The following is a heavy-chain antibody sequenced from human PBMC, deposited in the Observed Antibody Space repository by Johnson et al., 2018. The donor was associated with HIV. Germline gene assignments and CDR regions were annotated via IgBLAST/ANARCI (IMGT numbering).Heavy chain of an antibody. CDR2: IYSGGST. V-gene: IGHV3-66*01. J-gene: IGHJ3*02. Sequence: MQLVESGGGLVQPGGSLRLSCAASGFTVSSNYMSWVRQAPGKGLEWVSVIYSGGSTYYADSVKGRFTISRDNSKNTLYLQMNSLRAEDTAVYYCARGTPGDYDSSPADAFDIWGQGTMVTVSS. D-gene: IGHD3-22*01. CDR1: GFTVSSNY. CDR3: ARGTPGDYDSSPADAFDI.